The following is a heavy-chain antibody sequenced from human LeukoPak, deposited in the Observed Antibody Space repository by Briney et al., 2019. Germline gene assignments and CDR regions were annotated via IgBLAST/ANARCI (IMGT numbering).Heavy chain of an antibody. CDR2: IYYSGST. V-gene: IGHV4-59*08. CDR3: ARGAIPRIDY. CDR1: GGSISSYY. J-gene: IGHJ4*02. Sequence: TPSETLSLTCTVSGGSISSYYWSWIRQPPGKGLEWIGYIYYSGSTYYNPSLKSRVTISVDTSKNQFSLKLSSVTAADTAVYYCARGAIPRIDYWGQGTLVTVSS.